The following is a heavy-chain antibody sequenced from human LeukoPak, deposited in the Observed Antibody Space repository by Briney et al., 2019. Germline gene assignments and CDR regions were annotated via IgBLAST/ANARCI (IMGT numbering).Heavy chain of an antibody. Sequence: ASVKVSCKASGYTFTSYYMHWVRQAPGQGLEWMGIINPSGGSTTYAQMFQGRVTMTRDTSTRTVYMELSSLRSEDTAVYYCARDSTGYYFDSWGQGTLVTVSS. CDR3: ARDSTGYYFDS. D-gene: IGHD4-11*01. CDR2: INPSGGST. J-gene: IGHJ4*02. CDR1: GYTFTSYY. V-gene: IGHV1-46*01.